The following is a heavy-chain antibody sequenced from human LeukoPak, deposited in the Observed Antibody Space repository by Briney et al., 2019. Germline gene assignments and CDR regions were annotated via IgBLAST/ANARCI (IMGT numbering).Heavy chain of an antibody. CDR1: GYTFTRYY. D-gene: IGHD3-22*01. CDR3: AREALTGYDSSVYQR. V-gene: IGHV1-2*02. J-gene: IGHJ4*02. CDR2: INPNSGGT. Sequence: GASVKVSCKASGYTFTRYYMHWVRQPPGQGREWMGWINPNSGGTNYAQKFQGRVTMTRDTSIRTAYMELSRLRCDDTAVYYCAREALTGYDSSVYQRWGQGTLVTVSS.